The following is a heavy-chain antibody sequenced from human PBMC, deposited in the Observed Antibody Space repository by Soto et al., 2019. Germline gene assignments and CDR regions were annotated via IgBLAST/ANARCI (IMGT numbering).Heavy chain of an antibody. J-gene: IGHJ1*01. Sequence: GGSQRLSCAASGFTFSSYAMSWVRQAPGKGLEWVSAISGSGGSTYYADSVKGRFTISRDNSKNTLYLQMNSLRAEDTAVYYCAKSLFPPTSNYFQHWGQGTLVTVS. D-gene: IGHD3-16*01. V-gene: IGHV3-23*01. CDR2: ISGSGGST. CDR1: GFTFSSYA. CDR3: AKSLFPPTSNYFQH.